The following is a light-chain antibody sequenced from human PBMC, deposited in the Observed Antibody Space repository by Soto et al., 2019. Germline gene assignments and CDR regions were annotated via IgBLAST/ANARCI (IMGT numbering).Light chain of an antibody. Sequence: QSVLTQPPSVSGAPGQRGTISCTGSSSNIGAGYDVHWYQQLPGTAPKLLIYGNSNRPSGVPDRFSGSKSGTSASLVITGLQAEDEADYYCQSYDSSLSGFYVFGTGTKLTVL. CDR1: SSNIGAGYD. CDR3: QSYDSSLSGFYV. V-gene: IGLV1-40*01. J-gene: IGLJ1*01. CDR2: GNS.